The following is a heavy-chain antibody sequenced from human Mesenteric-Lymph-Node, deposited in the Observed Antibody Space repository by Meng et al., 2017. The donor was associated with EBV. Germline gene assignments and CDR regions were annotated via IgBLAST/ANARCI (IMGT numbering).Heavy chain of an antibody. CDR2: INHSGST. CDR1: GGSLCGYY. V-gene: IGHV4-34*01. J-gene: IGHJ4*02. Sequence: QVQLEQWGAGRSQPSETLSVTCGVTGGSLCGYYWTWIRQPPGKGLEWIGEINHSGSTNYNPSLKSRVTISLDTSKNQISLKLTSVTAADTAVYYCAKTGSSGWSDLDYWGRGILVTVSS. CDR3: AKTGSSGWSDLDY. D-gene: IGHD6-19*01.